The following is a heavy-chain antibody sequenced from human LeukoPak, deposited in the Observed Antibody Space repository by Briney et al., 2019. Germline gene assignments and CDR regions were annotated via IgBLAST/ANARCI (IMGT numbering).Heavy chain of an antibody. CDR2: ISASGGT. V-gene: IGHV4-4*08. Sequence: SETLSLTCTVSGGSISTYYWSWVRQSPGKGLEWIADISASGGTNYNPSLESRVTVSIDSSKNQFSLKLSSVTAADTAVFYCARSPHNSAWYEKWFDPWGQGTLVTVSS. D-gene: IGHD6-19*01. CDR1: GGSISTYY. J-gene: IGHJ5*02. CDR3: ARSPHNSAWYEKWFDP.